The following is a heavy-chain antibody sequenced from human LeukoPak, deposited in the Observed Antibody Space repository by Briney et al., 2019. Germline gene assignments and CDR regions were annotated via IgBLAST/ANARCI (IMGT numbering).Heavy chain of an antibody. CDR2: IWYDGSNE. CDR3: ASGDNTGYSGDASNI. J-gene: IGHJ3*02. V-gene: IGHV3-33*01. CDR1: GFTFSSYG. Sequence: GGSLRLSCVASGFTFSSYGMHWVRQAPGKGLERVAIIWYDGSNEYYADSVKGRFTISRDNSKNTLYLQMNSLRAEDTAVYYCASGDNTGYSGDASNIWGQGTMVTVSS. D-gene: IGHD3-22*01.